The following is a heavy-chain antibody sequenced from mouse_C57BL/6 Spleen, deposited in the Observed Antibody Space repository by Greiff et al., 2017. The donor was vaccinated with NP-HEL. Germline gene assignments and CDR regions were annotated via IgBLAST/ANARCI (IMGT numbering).Heavy chain of an antibody. J-gene: IGHJ4*01. Sequence: VQLQQPGAELVMPGASVKLSCKASGYTFTSYWMHWVKQRPGQGLEWIGEIDPSDSSTNYNQKFKGKSTLTVDKSSSTAYMQLSSLTSEDSAVYYCARSDSSGYALMDYWGQGTSVTVSS. CDR3: ARSDSSGYALMDY. CDR1: GYTFTSYW. D-gene: IGHD3-2*02. CDR2: IDPSDSST. V-gene: IGHV1-69*01.